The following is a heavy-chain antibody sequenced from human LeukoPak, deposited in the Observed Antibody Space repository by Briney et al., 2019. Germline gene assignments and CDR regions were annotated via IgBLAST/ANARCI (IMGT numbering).Heavy chain of an antibody. CDR1: GDSVSSNSAA. V-gene: IGHV6-1*01. Sequence: SQTLSLTCVISGDSVSSNSAAWNWIRQSPSRGLEWLGRTYYRSTWYNDYAVSVRGRITVNPDTSKNQFSLHLNSVTPEDTAVYYCARRLTQYDCFDPWGQGILVTVSS. J-gene: IGHJ5*02. CDR2: TYYRSTWYN. CDR3: ARRLTQYDCFDP. D-gene: IGHD2-2*01.